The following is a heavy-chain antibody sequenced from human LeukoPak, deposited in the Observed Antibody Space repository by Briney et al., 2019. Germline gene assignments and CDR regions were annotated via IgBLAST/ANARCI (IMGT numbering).Heavy chain of an antibody. D-gene: IGHD5-12*01. CDR1: GYTFTGFY. CDR3: ARLNSGYDYFDY. Sequence: ASVKVSCKDSGYTFTGFYMHWVRQAPGQGLEWMGWINPDSGGTNYAQKFQGRVTVTRDTSISTAYMELSRLTSDDTAVYYCARLNSGYDYFDYWGQGTLVTVSS. CDR2: INPDSGGT. V-gene: IGHV1-2*02. J-gene: IGHJ4*02.